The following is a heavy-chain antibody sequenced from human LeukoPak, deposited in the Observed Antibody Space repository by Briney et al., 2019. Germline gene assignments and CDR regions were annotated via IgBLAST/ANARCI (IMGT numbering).Heavy chain of an antibody. Sequence: SGPTLVNPTQTLTLTCTFSGFSLTTSGMCVSWIRQPPGKALEWLALIDWDDDKYYSTSLETRLTISKDTSKNQVVLTMTNMGPEDTVTYYCARPNHCDSGGYLYYFDSWGQGTLVTVSS. CDR1: GFSLTTSGMC. D-gene: IGHD3-22*01. J-gene: IGHJ4*02. CDR3: ARPNHCDSGGYLYYFDS. V-gene: IGHV2-70*01. CDR2: IDWDDDK.